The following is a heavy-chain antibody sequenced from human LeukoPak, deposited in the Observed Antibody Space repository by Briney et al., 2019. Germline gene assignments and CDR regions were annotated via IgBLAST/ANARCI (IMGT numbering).Heavy chain of an antibody. CDR2: ISGSGGST. J-gene: IGHJ4*02. CDR3: ARDSWGSGNSDY. CDR1: GLPFSTYA. Sequence: GGSLRLSCAASGLPFSTYAMSWVRQAPGKGLEWVSTISGSGGSTYYTDSVKGRFTISRDNSKNTLYLQMNSLRGEDTALYYCARDSWGSGNSDYWGQGTLVTVSS. D-gene: IGHD3-10*01. V-gene: IGHV3-23*01.